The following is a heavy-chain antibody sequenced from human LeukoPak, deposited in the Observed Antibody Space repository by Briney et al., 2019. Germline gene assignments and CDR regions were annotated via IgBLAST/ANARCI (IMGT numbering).Heavy chain of an antibody. CDR2: IKQDGSEK. D-gene: IGHD3-9*01. CDR1: GFTFSSYW. CDR3: ARNAVSYYDILTGYNWFDP. V-gene: IGHV3-7*01. Sequence: GGSLRVSCAASGFTFSSYWMSWVRQAPGKGLEWVANIKQDGSEKYYVDSVKGRFTISRDNAKNSLYLQMNSLRAEDTAVYYCARNAVSYYDILTGYNWFDPWGQGTLVTVSS. J-gene: IGHJ5*02.